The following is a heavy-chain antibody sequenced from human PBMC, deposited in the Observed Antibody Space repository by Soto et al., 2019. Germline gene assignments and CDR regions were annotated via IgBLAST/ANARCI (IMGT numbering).Heavy chain of an antibody. CDR2: ISSSSSTI. CDR1: GFTFSSYS. J-gene: IGHJ6*03. CDR3: ARGIIGYDVDYYYYMDV. D-gene: IGHD5-12*01. Sequence: EVQLVESGGGLVQPGGSLRLSCAASGFTFSSYSMNWVRQAPGKGLEWVSYISSSSSTIYYAGSVKGRFTISRDNAKTSRDLQMNSLRAEDTAVYYCARGIIGYDVDYYYYMDVWGKGTPVTVS. V-gene: IGHV3-48*01.